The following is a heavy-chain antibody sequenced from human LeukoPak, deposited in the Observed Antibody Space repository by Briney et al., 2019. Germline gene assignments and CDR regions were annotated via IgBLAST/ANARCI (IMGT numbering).Heavy chain of an antibody. CDR3: AREREIWDYDILTGYYVDY. CDR1: GGSINSYY. D-gene: IGHD3-9*01. J-gene: IGHJ4*02. Sequence: PSETLSLTCTVPGGSINSYYWSWIRQPPGKGLEWIGCIYSSGSTSYNPSLKSRVTISVDTSKNQFSLKLSSVTAADTAVYYCAREREIWDYDILTGYYVDYWGQGTLVTVSS. V-gene: IGHV4-4*08. CDR2: IYSSGST.